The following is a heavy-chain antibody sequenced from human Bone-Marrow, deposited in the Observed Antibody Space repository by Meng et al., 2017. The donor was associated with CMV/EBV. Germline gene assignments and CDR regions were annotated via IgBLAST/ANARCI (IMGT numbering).Heavy chain of an antibody. D-gene: IGHD3-3*01. Sequence: ASVKVSCKASGYTFTGYYMHWVRQAPGQGLEWMGWINPNSGGTNYAQKFQGRVTMTRDTSISTAYMELSRLRSDDTAVYYCARGVGGRNGQVGWLPSHPGYGMDVWGQGTTATVSS. J-gene: IGHJ6*02. CDR2: INPNSGGT. V-gene: IGHV1-2*02. CDR1: GYTFTGYY. CDR3: ARGVGGRNGQVGWLPSHPGYGMDV.